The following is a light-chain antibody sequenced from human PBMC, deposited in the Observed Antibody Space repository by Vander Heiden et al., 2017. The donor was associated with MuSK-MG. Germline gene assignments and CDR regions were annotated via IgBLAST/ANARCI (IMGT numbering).Light chain of an antibody. J-gene: IGKJ4*01. Sequence: EIVLTQSPGTLSLSPGERATLSCRASQSVSSSYLAWYQQKPGQAPRLLIYGVSTMANGIPDRFSGSRSGTDFTLTISRLEPEDFAVYYLQHHSDSHTFGGGTKVE. CDR2: GVS. CDR3: QHHSDSHT. CDR1: QSVSSSY. V-gene: IGKV3-20*01.